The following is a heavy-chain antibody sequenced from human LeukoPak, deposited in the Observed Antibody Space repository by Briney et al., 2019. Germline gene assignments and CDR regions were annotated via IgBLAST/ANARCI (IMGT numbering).Heavy chain of an antibody. V-gene: IGHV3-74*03. J-gene: IGHJ5*02. CDR2: IHPDGSIT. D-gene: IGHD5-12*01. Sequence: GGSLRLSCAASGLTFSSHWMHWVRQAPGQGLVWVSRIHPDGSITTYADSVKGRFTISRDNAKNTLYLQMNSLRAEDTAVYYCAPQQTYSPYNWFDPWGQGTLVTVSS. CDR1: GLTFSSHW. CDR3: APQQTYSPYNWFDP.